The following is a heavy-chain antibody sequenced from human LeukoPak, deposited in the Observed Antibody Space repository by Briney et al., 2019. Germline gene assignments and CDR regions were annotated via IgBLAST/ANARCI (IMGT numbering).Heavy chain of an antibody. CDR3: AKKFRAYYDFWSGSFSHYYYYYMDV. CDR2: ISGSGGST. D-gene: IGHD3-3*01. CDR1: GFTFSSYA. J-gene: IGHJ6*03. V-gene: IGHV3-23*01. Sequence: PGGSLRLSCAASGFTFSSYAMSWVRQAPGKGLEWVSAISGSGGSTYYADSVKGRFTISRDNSKNTLYLQMNSLRAEDTAVYYCAKKFRAYYDFWSGSFSHYYYYYMDVWGKGTTVTVSS.